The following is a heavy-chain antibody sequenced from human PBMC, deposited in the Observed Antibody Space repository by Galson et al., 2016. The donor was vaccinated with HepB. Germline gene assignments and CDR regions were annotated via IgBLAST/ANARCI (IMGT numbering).Heavy chain of an antibody. D-gene: IGHD1-20*01. CDR1: GGSISSGDYY. Sequence: TLSLTCTVSGGSISSGDYYWSWIRQSPGKGLEWIGYIHHSGSTYYHSSLKSRISISVDTSKNQFSLKLTSVTAADTAVYYCARDRQDNWNQFDYWGQGTLVTVSS. CDR3: ARDRQDNWNQFDY. J-gene: IGHJ4*02. CDR2: IHHSGST. V-gene: IGHV4-30-4*01.